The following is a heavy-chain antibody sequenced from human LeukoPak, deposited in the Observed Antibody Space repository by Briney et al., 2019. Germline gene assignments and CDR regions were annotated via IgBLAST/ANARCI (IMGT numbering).Heavy chain of an antibody. CDR3: ARETGVTAAAPPPKYYYYYMDV. D-gene: IGHD6-13*01. CDR2: ISSNGGST. Sequence: GGSLRLSCAASGFTFSSYAMHWVRQAPGKGLEYVSAISSNGGSTYYANSVKGRFTISRDNSKNTLYLQMGSLRAEDMAVYYCARETGVTAAAPPPKYYYYYMDVWGKGTTVTVSS. CDR1: GFTFSSYA. J-gene: IGHJ6*03. V-gene: IGHV3-64*01.